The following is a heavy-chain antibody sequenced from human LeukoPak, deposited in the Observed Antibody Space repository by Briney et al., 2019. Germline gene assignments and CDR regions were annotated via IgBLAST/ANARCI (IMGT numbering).Heavy chain of an antibody. Sequence: PGGSLRLSCAASGFTFSSYAMRWVRQAPGKGLEWVSAISGSGGSTYYADSVKGRFTISRDNSKNTLYLQMNSLRAEDTAVYYCAKEAQTRRYCSGGSCDAFDIWGQGTMVTVSS. CDR3: AKEAQTRRYCSGGSCDAFDI. CDR1: GFTFSSYA. D-gene: IGHD2-15*01. V-gene: IGHV3-23*01. J-gene: IGHJ3*02. CDR2: ISGSGGST.